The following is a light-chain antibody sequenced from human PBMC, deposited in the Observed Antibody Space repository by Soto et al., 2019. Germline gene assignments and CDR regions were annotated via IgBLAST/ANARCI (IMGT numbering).Light chain of an antibody. CDR2: DAS. V-gene: IGKV1-33*01. CDR3: QHCDYPPI. CDR1: QDITSY. Sequence: DIQMTQSPSSLSASVGDRVTITCQASQDITSYLNWYQHKPGQAPKLLIYDASMWEAGVPPRFSGSGSGTDFTLTISILPPEDVATYYCQHCDYPPIFGPGTTVDFK. J-gene: IGKJ3*01.